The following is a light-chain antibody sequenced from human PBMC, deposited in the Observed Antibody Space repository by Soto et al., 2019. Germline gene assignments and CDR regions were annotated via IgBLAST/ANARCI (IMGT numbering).Light chain of an antibody. CDR3: QQYYNWPPWT. CDR1: ESVSSN. Sequence: EVVMTQSPATLSVSPGEGATLSCRASESVSSNLAWYQQKPGQAPRLLIYGASTRATGIPARFSGSGSGTEFTLTISSLQSEDSAVYYCQQYYNWPPWTFGQGTKVEIK. J-gene: IGKJ1*01. CDR2: GAS. V-gene: IGKV3-15*01.